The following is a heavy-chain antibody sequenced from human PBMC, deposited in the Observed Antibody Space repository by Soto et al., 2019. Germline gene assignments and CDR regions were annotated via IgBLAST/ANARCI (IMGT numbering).Heavy chain of an antibody. CDR1: GGSISSGGYY. J-gene: IGHJ4*02. CDR2: IYYSGST. CDR3: ASGLSVLRFLEWPYYFDY. V-gene: IGHV4-31*03. D-gene: IGHD3-3*01. Sequence: PSETLSLTCTVSGGSISSGGYYWSWIRHHPGKGLEWIGYIYYSGSTYYNPSLKSRVTISVDTSKNQFSLKLSSVTAADTAVYYCASGLSVLRFLEWPYYFDYWGQGTLVTVSS.